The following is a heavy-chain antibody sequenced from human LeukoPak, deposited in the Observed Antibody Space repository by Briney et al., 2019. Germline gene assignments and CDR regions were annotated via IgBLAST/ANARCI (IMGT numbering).Heavy chain of an antibody. D-gene: IGHD3-10*01. V-gene: IGHV4-38-2*02. CDR1: GYSISSGYY. CDR2: IYHMGRT. CDR3: ATPMVRGVPHY. Sequence: AETLSLTCTVSGYSISSGYYWGWIRQPPGKGLEWIGTIYHMGRTYYNPSLKSRVRISVDTSKKHFSLKLSSVTAADTAVYSCATPMVRGVPHYWGQGTLVTVSS. J-gene: IGHJ4*02.